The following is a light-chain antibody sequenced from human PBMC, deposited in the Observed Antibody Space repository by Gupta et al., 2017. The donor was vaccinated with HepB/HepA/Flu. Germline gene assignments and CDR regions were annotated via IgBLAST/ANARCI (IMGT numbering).Light chain of an antibody. V-gene: IGKV3-11*01. CDR2: DAS. Sequence: ETVLTQSPATLSLSPGEKAALSCRASHDIRNYLAWYQQKSGQPPRLLIYDASKRAPGIPGKFSGSGSGTEFTLTISSLEPEDFAVYYCQQRSNRPITFGGGTKVEIK. CDR3: QQRSNRPIT. J-gene: IGKJ4*01. CDR1: HDIRNY.